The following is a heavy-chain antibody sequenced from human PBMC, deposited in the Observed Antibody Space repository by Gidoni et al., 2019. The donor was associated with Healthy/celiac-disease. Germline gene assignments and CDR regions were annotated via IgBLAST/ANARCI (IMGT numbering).Heavy chain of an antibody. CDR3: ARGVLTGYYSGGY. Sequence: EVHLVESGGGLVKPGGSLRLSCAASGFTFSSYSMNWVRQAPGKGLEWVASIISSSSYIYYADSVKGRFTISRDNAKNSLYLQMSSLRAEDTAVYYCARGVLTGYYSGGYWGQGTLVTVSS. V-gene: IGHV3-21*01. D-gene: IGHD3-9*01. CDR2: IISSSSYI. CDR1: GFTFSSYS. J-gene: IGHJ4*02.